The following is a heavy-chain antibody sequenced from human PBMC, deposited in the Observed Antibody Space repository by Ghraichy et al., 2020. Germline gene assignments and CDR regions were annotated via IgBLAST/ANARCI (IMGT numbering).Heavy chain of an antibody. CDR2: IGGAGDE. J-gene: IGHJ3*02. V-gene: IGHV3-13*01. CDR1: GFTFRQYD. CDR3: ARGGSSYGYDAFDM. D-gene: IGHD5-18*01. Sequence: GGSLRLSCAASGFTFRQYDMHWVRQASGKGLEWVSVIGGAGDEYYSGSVKGRFTISRENAKNSVYLQMNNLRADDTAVYYCARGGSSYGYDAFDMWGQGTMVTVSS.